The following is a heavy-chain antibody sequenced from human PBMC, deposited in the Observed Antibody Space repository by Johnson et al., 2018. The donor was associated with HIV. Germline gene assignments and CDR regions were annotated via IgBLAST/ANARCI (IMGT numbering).Heavy chain of an antibody. CDR1: GFSFDDYA. D-gene: IGHD2-15*01. Sequence: VQLVESGGRLVQPGRSLRLSCAASGFSFDDYAMHWVRQVPGKGLEWVAGLTWNSGRKGYADSVKGRFTISRDNSKNTLYLQMNSLRAEDTAVYYCARDDGGGGDAFDIWGQGTMVTVSS. CDR2: LTWNSGRK. V-gene: IGHV3-9*01. CDR3: ARDDGGGGDAFDI. J-gene: IGHJ3*02.